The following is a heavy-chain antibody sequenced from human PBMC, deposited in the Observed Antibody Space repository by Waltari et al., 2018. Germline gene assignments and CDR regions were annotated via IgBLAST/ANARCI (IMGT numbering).Heavy chain of an antibody. V-gene: IGHV3-23*01. Sequence: EVQLLESGGGLVQPGGSLRLSCAASGFTFSSYAMSWVRQAPGKGLEWVSAISGSGGRPYDADSVKGRFTISRDNSKNTRYLQMNSLRAEDTAVYYCAKDLSYYDSSGYYLGAFDIWGQGTMVTVSS. CDR1: GFTFSSYA. D-gene: IGHD3-22*01. CDR2: ISGSGGRP. J-gene: IGHJ3*02. CDR3: AKDLSYYDSSGYYLGAFDI.